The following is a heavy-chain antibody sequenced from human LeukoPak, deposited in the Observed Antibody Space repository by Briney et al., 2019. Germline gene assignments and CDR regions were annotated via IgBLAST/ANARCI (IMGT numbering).Heavy chain of an antibody. CDR3: ERDGPFYYDSSGIAYYFDS. CDR1: GFTFGRYA. J-gene: IGHJ4*02. V-gene: IGHV3-30*01. D-gene: IGHD3-22*01. Sequence: GRSLRLSCAASGFTFGRYAMHWVRQTPGKGLEWVAVISYDGSNKYYSDSVKGRFTISRDNSRDTLYLQMNSLRAEDTAIYYCERDGPFYYDSSGIAYYFDSWGQGTLVTVSS. CDR2: ISYDGSNK.